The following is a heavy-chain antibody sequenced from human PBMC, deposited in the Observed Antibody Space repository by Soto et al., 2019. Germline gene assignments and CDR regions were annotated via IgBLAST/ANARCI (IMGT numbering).Heavy chain of an antibody. V-gene: IGHV3-23*01. CDR2: IYGNGGGT. CDR3: AKDRVPDGRWNFDY. Sequence: EVHLLESGGRLVQAGGSLRLSCVPSGISFSGYTMSWVRQAPGRGLEWVASIYGNGGGTFYPDSVKGRFTISRDNFKSILFLDITALRAEDTAVYYCAKDRVPDGRWNFDYLGQGTLVTVSS. D-gene: IGHD2-2*01. J-gene: IGHJ4*02. CDR1: GISFSGYT.